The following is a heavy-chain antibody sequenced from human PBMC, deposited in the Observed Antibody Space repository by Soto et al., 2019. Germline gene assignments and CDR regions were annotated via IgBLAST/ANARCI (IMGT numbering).Heavy chain of an antibody. D-gene: IGHD1-26*01. CDR2: IYPGDSDT. V-gene: IGHV5-51*01. CDR1: GYSFTSYW. J-gene: IGHJ3*02. CDR3: AREGSYSGSSHDAFDI. Sequence: LGESLKISCKGSGYSFTSYWIGWVRQMPGKGLEWMGIIYPGDSDTRYSPSFQGQVTISADKSISTAYLQWSSLKASDTAMYYCAREGSYSGSSHDAFDIWGQGTMVTVSS.